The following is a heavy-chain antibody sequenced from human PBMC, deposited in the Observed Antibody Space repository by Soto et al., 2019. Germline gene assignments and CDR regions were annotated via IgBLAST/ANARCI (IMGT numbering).Heavy chain of an antibody. CDR3: ARAGEYYGDYYYYGMDV. Sequence: SETLSLTCAVYGGSFSAYYWSWIRQPPGKGLEWIGEINHSGSTNYNPSLKSRVTISVDTSKNQFSLKLSSVTAADTAVYYCARAGEYYGDYYYYGMDVWGQGTTVS. CDR1: GGSFSAYY. D-gene: IGHD3-10*01. V-gene: IGHV4-34*01. CDR2: INHSGST. J-gene: IGHJ6*02.